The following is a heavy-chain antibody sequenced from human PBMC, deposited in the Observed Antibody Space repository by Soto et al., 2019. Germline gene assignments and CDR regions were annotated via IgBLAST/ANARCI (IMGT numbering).Heavy chain of an antibody. Sequence: SLTCAVYGGSFSGYYWSWIRQPPGKGLEWVGEINHSGRTNYNPSLKSRVTISVDTSKNQFSLKLSSVTAADTAVFYCARVRTVTATFYYYYRMDVWGQGTTVTVYS. V-gene: IGHV4-34*01. CDR1: GGSFSGYY. CDR3: ARVRTVTATFYYYYRMDV. D-gene: IGHD2-21*02. J-gene: IGHJ6*02. CDR2: INHSGRT.